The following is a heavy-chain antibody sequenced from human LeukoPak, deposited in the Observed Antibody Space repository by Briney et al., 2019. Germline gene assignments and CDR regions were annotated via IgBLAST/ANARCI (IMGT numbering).Heavy chain of an antibody. J-gene: IGHJ3*02. CDR2: IYTSGGT. Sequence: SETLSLTCTVSGGSISSYYWSWIRQPAGKGLEWIGRIYTSGGTKYNPSLKSRVTMSVDTSKNRFSLKLSSVTAADTAVYYCARDRMTMVTASFDIWGQGTMVTVSS. D-gene: IGHD4/OR15-4a*01. CDR1: GGSISSYY. V-gene: IGHV4-4*07. CDR3: ARDRMTMVTASFDI.